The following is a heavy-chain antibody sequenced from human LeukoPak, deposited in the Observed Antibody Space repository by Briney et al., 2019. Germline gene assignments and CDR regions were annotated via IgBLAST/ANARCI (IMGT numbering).Heavy chain of an antibody. CDR2: IYYSGST. V-gene: IGHV4-39*01. Sequence: PSETLSLTCTVSGGSISSSSYYRGWIRQSPGKGLEWIGSIYYSGSTSYNPSLKSRITISVDTYKNQFSLKLSSVTDAGTAVYYCARRRLLGYCSGGSCFDFDFWGQGTLVTVSS. CDR1: GGSISSSSYY. D-gene: IGHD2-15*01. CDR3: ARRRLLGYCSGGSCFDFDF. J-gene: IGHJ4*02.